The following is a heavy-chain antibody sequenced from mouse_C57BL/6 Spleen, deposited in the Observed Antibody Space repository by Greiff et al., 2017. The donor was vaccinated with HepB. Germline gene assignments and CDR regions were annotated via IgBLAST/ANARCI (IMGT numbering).Heavy chain of an antibody. Sequence: EVQLQQSVAELVRPGASVKLSCTASGFNIKNTYMHWVKQRPEQGLEWIGRIDPANGNTKYAPKFQGKATITADTSSNTAYLQLSSLTSEDTAIYYCARYYYYGSSLWYFDVWGTGTTVTVSS. D-gene: IGHD1-1*01. V-gene: IGHV14-3*01. CDR1: GFNIKNTY. CDR3: ARYYYYGSSLWYFDV. J-gene: IGHJ1*03. CDR2: IDPANGNT.